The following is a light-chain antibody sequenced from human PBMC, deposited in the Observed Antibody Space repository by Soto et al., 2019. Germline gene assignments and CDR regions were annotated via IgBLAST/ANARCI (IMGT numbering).Light chain of an antibody. Sequence: EIVMTQSPATLSVSPGERATLSCRASESVTSGKLAWYQQKPGQPPRLLIYGASTRATGIPARFSGSGSGTEFTLTISSLQSEDFAVYYCQQYNNWPRAFGQGTKVDIK. J-gene: IGKJ1*01. V-gene: IGKV3-15*01. CDR3: QQYNNWPRA. CDR2: GAS. CDR1: ESVTSGK.